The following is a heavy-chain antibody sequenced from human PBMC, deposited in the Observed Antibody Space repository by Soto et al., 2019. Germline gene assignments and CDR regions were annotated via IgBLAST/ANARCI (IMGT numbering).Heavy chain of an antibody. D-gene: IGHD2-15*01. V-gene: IGHV4-39*01. J-gene: IGHJ5*02. CDR3: ARRIALIYCSGGSCPDGWFDP. CDR1: GGSISSSSYY. CDR2: IYYSGST. Sequence: SETLSLTCTVSGGSISSSSYYWGWIRQPPGKGLEWIGSIYYSGSTYYNPSLKSRVTISVDTSKNQFSLKLSSVTAADTAVYYCARRIALIYCSGGSCPDGWFDPWGQGTLVTVSS.